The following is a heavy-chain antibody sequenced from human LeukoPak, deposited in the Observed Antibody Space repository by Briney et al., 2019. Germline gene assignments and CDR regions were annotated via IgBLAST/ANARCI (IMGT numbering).Heavy chain of an antibody. Sequence: ASVKVSCKASGYTFTSYGISWVRQAPGQGLEWMGWNNAYNANTNYAQKLQGRVTMTTDTSTSTAYMELRSLRSDDTAVYYCARDSRGYCSGGSCYSSSYFDFWGQGTLVTVSS. CDR3: ARDSRGYCSGGSCYSSSYFDF. J-gene: IGHJ4*02. V-gene: IGHV1-18*01. D-gene: IGHD2-15*01. CDR2: NNAYNANT. CDR1: GYTFTSYG.